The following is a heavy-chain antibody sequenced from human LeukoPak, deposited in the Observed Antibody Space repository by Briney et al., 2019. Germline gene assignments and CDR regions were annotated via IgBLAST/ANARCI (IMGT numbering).Heavy chain of an antibody. D-gene: IGHD4-17*01. CDR2: ISSTSSYI. Sequence: GGSLRLSCAASGFIFSDYSMNWVRQAPGKGLEWVSSISSTSSYIYYADSVKGRFTISRDNAKNSLYLQMNSLRAEDTAVYYCARVGDRGLRYGWFDPWGQGTLVTVSS. CDR3: ARVGDRGLRYGWFDP. J-gene: IGHJ5*02. CDR1: GFIFSDYS. V-gene: IGHV3-21*01.